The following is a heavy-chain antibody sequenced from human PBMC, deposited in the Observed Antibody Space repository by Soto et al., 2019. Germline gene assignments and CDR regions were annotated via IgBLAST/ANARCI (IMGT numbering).Heavy chain of an antibody. CDR2: IYYSGTT. D-gene: IGHD3-10*01. CDR3: TRATYYRYYFDV. J-gene: IGHJ4*01. V-gene: IGHV4-59*01. Sequence: SETLSLTCTVSGGSINNYYLSWIRQSPGKGLEWIGYIYYSGTTNYNPSLKSRVTISTDRSENQFSLKVSSVTAADTAVYFCTRATYYRYYFDVWGQGTLVTVSS. CDR1: GGSINNYY.